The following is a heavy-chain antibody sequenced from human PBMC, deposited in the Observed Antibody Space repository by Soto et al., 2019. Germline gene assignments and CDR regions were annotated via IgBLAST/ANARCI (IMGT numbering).Heavy chain of an antibody. Sequence: PGGSLRLPCAASEITLRDSGITWGGRSPGKALEWVSSISDSDSGGSTFYADSVKGRFTISRDDYKNILYLQMSSRRAEDTAISYCAKVRVGIDVYYDCWGQGALVTVSS. CDR1: EITLRDSG. V-gene: IGHV3-23*01. J-gene: IGHJ4*02. CDR3: AKVRVGIDVYYDC. D-gene: IGHD2-21*01. CDR2: ISDSDSGGST.